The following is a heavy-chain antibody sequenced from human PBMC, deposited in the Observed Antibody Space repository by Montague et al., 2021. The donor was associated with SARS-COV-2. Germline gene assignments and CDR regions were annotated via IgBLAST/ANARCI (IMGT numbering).Heavy chain of an antibody. CDR3: ARGRQHINMVVVVVTGGEYYFDF. CDR2: INHRGST. D-gene: IGHD3-22*01. Sequence: ETLSLTCAVYDGSFSDYSWTWIRQLPGKGLEWIGEINHRGSTNYNPSLKSRVTISVDTSKNQFSLKMTSVTAADTAVYYCARGRQHINMVVVVVTGGEYYFDFWGQGTLVAVSS. V-gene: IGHV4-34*01. J-gene: IGHJ4*02. CDR1: DGSFSDYS.